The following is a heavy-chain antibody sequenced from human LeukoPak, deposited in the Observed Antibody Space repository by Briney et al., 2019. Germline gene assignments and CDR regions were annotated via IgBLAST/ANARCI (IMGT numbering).Heavy chain of an antibody. CDR1: GYSISSGYY. Sequence: SETLSLTCTVSGYSISSGYYWGWIRQPPGKGLEWIGSIYYSGRTFYNPSLKSRDTISVDTSKNQFSLKLSSLTAADTAVYYCARVKVYYFDYWGQGTLVTVSS. CDR2: IYYSGRT. CDR3: ARVKVYYFDY. J-gene: IGHJ4*02. V-gene: IGHV4-38-2*02.